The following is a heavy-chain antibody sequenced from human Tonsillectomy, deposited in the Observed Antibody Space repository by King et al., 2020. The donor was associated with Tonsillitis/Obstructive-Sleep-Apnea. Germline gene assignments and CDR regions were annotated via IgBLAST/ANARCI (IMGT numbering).Heavy chain of an antibody. J-gene: IGHJ6*03. D-gene: IGHD6-6*01. CDR3: ARGYSSSQPYYYYMDV. CDR2: IYSGGST. CDR1: GFTVSSNY. Sequence: VQLVESGGGLIQPGGSLRLSYAASGFTVSSNYMSWVRQAPGKGLEWVSVIYSGGSTYYADSVKGRFTISRDNSKNTLYLQMNSLRAEDTAVYYCARGYSSSQPYYYYMDVWGKGTTVTVSS. V-gene: IGHV3-53*01.